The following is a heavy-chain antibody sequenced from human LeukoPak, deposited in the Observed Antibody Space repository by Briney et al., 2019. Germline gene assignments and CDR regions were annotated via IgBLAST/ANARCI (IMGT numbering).Heavy chain of an antibody. Sequence: PGGSLRLSCAASGFTVSDNYMTWVRQAPGKGLEWVSIIYGGSTYYADSVKGRFTIFRDNSKNTVYLQMNSLRAEDTAVYYCARDFEGVHRTTNSYTYYYYMDVWGKGTTVIVSS. CDR1: GFTVSDNY. V-gene: IGHV3-53*01. J-gene: IGHJ6*03. CDR3: ARDFEGVHRTTNSYTYYYYMDV. D-gene: IGHD2/OR15-2a*01. CDR2: IYGGST.